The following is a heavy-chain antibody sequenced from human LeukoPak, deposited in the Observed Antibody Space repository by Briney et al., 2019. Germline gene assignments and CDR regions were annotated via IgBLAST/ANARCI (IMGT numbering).Heavy chain of an antibody. CDR2: ISSSSTI. D-gene: IGHD5-24*01. Sequence: GGSLRLSCAASGFTFSSYSMNWVRQAPGKGLEWVSYISSSSTIYYADSVKGRFTISRDNAKNSLYLQMNSLRAEDTAVYYCAKDRDGYSYYFDYWGQGTLVTVSS. CDR1: GFTFSSYS. CDR3: AKDRDGYSYYFDY. J-gene: IGHJ4*02. V-gene: IGHV3-48*04.